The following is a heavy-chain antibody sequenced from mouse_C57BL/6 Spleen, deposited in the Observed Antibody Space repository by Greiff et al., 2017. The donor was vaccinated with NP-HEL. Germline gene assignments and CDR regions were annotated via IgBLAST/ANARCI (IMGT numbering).Heavy chain of an antibody. V-gene: IGHV5-4*03. D-gene: IGHD2-4*01. J-gene: IGHJ2*01. CDR1: GFTFSSYA. CDR3: ARQGGLRGNYFDY. CDR2: ISDGGSYT. Sequence: EVKLVESGGGLVKPGGSLKLSCAASGFTFSSYAMSWVRQTPEKRLEWVATISDGGSYTYYPDNVKGRFTISRDNAKNNLYLQMSHLKSEDTAMYYCARQGGLRGNYFDYWGQGTTLTVSS.